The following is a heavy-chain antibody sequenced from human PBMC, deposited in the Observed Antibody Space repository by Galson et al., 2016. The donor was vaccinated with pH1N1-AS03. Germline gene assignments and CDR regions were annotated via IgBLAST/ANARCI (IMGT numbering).Heavy chain of an antibody. V-gene: IGHV3-30*02. CDR1: GFTFSSYG. D-gene: IGHD1/OR15-1a*01. CDR2: IRHDGSNR. J-gene: IGHJ5*02. Sequence: SLRLSCAASGFTFSSYGMHWVRQAPGKGLEWVTFIRHDGSNRYYADSVKGRFTISRDNSKNTLFLQMNSLRPEDTAVYYCAQDRVNGIDATTRWFDPWGQGTLVTVSS. CDR3: AQDRVNGIDATTRWFDP.